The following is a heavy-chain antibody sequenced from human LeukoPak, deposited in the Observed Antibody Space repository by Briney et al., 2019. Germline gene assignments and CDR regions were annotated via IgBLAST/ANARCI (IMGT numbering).Heavy chain of an antibody. CDR1: GYTFTSYD. Sequence: GTSVKVSCKASGYTFTSYDINWVRQATGQGLEWMGWMNPNSGNTGYAQKFQGRVTMTRNTSISTAYMELSSLRSEDTAVYYCARRAYYDFWSGSSRTFYYGMDVWGQGTTVTVSS. D-gene: IGHD3-3*01. V-gene: IGHV1-8*01. CDR2: MNPNSGNT. CDR3: ARRAYYDFWSGSSRTFYYGMDV. J-gene: IGHJ6*02.